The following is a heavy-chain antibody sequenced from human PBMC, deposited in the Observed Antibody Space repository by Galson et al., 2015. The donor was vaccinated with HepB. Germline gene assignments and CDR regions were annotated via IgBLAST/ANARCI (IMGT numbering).Heavy chain of an antibody. CDR2: TYYRSKWYN. CDR1: GDSVSSNSAA. D-gene: IGHD6-19*01. CDR3: ARDYLGGSPSAVAGSRYV. J-gene: IGHJ6*02. Sequence: CAISGDSVSSNSAAWNWIRQSPSRGLEWLGSTYYRSKWYNDYAVSVKSRITINPDTSKNQFSLQLNSVTPDDTAVYYCARDYLGGSPSAVAGSRYVWGQGTTVTVSS. V-gene: IGHV6-1*01.